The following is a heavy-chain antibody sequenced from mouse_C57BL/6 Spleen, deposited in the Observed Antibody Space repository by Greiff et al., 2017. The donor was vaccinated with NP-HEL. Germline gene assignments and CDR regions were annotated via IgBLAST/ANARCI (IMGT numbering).Heavy chain of an antibody. D-gene: IGHD2-3*01. V-gene: IGHV5-6*01. Sequence: EVQVVESGGDLVKPGGSLKLSCAASGFTFSSYGMSWVRQTPDKRLAWVATISSGGSYTYYPDSVKGRFTISRDNAKNTLYLQMSSLKSEDTAMYYCARRRDDPRYFDVWGTGTTVTVSS. J-gene: IGHJ1*03. CDR1: GFTFSSYG. CDR2: ISSGGSYT. CDR3: ARRRDDPRYFDV.